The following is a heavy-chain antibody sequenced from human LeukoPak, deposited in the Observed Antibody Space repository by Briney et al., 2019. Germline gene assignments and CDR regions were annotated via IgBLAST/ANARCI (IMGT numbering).Heavy chain of an antibody. CDR1: GFIFSSYG. D-gene: IGHD5-24*01. V-gene: IGHV3-33*07. Sequence: GRSLRLSCAASGFIFSSYGTYWVRQAPGKGLEWVALIWFDGSNKYYADSVKGRFTISRDNSKNTLYLQMNSLGAEGTAVYYCARDGVQMATIEAGMDVWGQGTTVIVSS. CDR2: IWFDGSNK. J-gene: IGHJ6*02. CDR3: ARDGVQMATIEAGMDV.